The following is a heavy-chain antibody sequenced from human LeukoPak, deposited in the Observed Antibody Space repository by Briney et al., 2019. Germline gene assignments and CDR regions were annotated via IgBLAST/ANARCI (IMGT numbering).Heavy chain of an antibody. Sequence: GGSLRLSCAASGFTFSSYWMSWVRQDPGKGLEWVANIKQDGSEKCYVDSVKGRFSISRETATNSLYLQMTSLPAEDPAVYSCAREGRKSRGVDIVRKKETGYYYMDVWGKGTTVT. J-gene: IGHJ6*03. CDR1: GFTFSSYW. D-gene: IGHD2-15*01. V-gene: IGHV3-7*01. CDR3: AREGRKSRGVDIVRKKETGYYYMDV. CDR2: IKQDGSEK.